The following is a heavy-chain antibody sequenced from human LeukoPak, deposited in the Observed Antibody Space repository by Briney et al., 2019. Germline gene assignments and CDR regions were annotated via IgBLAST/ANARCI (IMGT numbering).Heavy chain of an antibody. Sequence: GESLKISCKGSGYSFTSYWIGWVRQMPGKGLEWMGIIYPGDSDTRYSPSFQGQVTISADKSISTAYLQWSSLKASDTAMYYCARRVAYYDSSGYSTSSFFDYWGQGTLVTVSS. J-gene: IGHJ4*02. D-gene: IGHD3-22*01. CDR1: GYSFTSYW. CDR3: ARRVAYYDSSGYSTSSFFDY. CDR2: IYPGDSDT. V-gene: IGHV5-51*01.